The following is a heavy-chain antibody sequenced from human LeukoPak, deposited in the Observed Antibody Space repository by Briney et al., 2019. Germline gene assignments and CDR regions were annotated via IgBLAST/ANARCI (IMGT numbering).Heavy chain of an antibody. D-gene: IGHD3-22*01. Sequence: SQTLSLTCTVSGGSISRGDYYWSWIRQPPGKGLEWIAYMYYSGSTYYNPSLKIRVTMSADTSKNQLSLKLGSVTAADTAVYYCARPYYYDSRIDPWGQGILVTVSS. J-gene: IGHJ5*02. CDR2: MYYSGST. CDR1: GGSISRGDYY. CDR3: ARPYYYDSRIDP. V-gene: IGHV4-30-4*01.